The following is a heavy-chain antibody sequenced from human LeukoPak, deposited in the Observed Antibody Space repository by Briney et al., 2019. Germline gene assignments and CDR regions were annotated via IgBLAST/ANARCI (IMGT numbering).Heavy chain of an antibody. CDR1: GFTFSDYA. CDR3: ARDWGFDS. D-gene: IGHD7-27*01. Sequence: GRSLRLSCAASGFTFSDYAMHWVRQSPGKGLEWVAVLSYDGSRTYYADSAKGRFTISRDNSRNRVYLQMTSLATEDTAIYYCARDWGFDSWGQGTLVTVSS. CDR2: LSYDGSRT. V-gene: IGHV3-30*16. J-gene: IGHJ4*02.